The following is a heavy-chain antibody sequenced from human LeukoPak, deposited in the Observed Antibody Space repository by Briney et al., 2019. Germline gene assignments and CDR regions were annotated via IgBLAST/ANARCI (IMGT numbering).Heavy chain of an antibody. CDR2: ISGSGEST. J-gene: IGHJ4*02. D-gene: IGHD2-15*01. CDR3: ARGLRMVAATLPDY. V-gene: IGHV3-23*01. CDR1: GFTFSSYA. Sequence: PGRSLRLSCAASGFTFSSYAMSWVRQAPGKGLEWVSTISGSGESTYYADSVKGRFTISRDSSKNPLYLQMDRLRAEDTAVYYCARGLRMVAATLPDYWGQGTLVTVSS.